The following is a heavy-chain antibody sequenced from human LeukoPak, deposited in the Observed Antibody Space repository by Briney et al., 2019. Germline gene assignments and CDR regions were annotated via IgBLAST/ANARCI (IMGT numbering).Heavy chain of an antibody. CDR3: ARDLVVPAATGSGYYYYYMDV. Sequence: PSETLSLTCTVSGGSISSYYWSWIRQPPGKGLEWIGYIHTSGSTNYNPSLKSRVTMSVDTSKNQFSLKLSSVTAADTAVYYCARDLVVPAATGSGYYYYYMDVWGKGTTVTVSS. J-gene: IGHJ6*03. V-gene: IGHV4-4*09. CDR1: GGSISSYY. D-gene: IGHD2-2*01. CDR2: IHTSGST.